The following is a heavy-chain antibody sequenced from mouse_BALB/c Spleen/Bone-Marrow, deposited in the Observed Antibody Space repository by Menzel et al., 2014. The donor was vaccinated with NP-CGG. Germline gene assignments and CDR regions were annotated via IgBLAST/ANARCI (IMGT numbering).Heavy chain of an antibody. V-gene: IGHV1S126*01. CDR3: SYGSRAY. Sequence: VQGVEPGPQLVRPGASVKISCKASGYSFTSYWMHWVKQRPGQGLEWIGMIDPSDSETRLNQKFKDKATLTEDKSSSTAYMQLSSPTSEDSALYYCSYGSRAYWGQGTLVTVSA. D-gene: IGHD1-1*01. CDR1: GYSFTSYW. CDR2: IDPSDSET. J-gene: IGHJ3*01.